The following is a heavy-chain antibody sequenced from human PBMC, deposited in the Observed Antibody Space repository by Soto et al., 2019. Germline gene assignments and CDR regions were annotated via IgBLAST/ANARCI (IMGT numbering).Heavy chain of an antibody. CDR1: GDTFNSYA. CDR2: SNAGNGNT. Sequence: ASMKVSCKASGDTFNSYAIQWVRQAPGQRLEWMGWSNAGNGNTKYSREFQGRITITRDTSASTAYMELSSLRFDDMAVYYCARGRPYGMDVWGQGTTVTVSS. CDR3: ARGRPYGMDV. J-gene: IGHJ6*02. V-gene: IGHV1-3*02.